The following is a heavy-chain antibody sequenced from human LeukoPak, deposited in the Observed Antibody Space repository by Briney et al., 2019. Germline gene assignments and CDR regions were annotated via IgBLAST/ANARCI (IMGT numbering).Heavy chain of an antibody. CDR3: ARDRLSHDYGGTYWYFDL. CDR2: IIPILGIA. V-gene: IGHV1-69*04. D-gene: IGHD4-23*01. Sequence: SVKVSCKASGGTFSSYAISWVRQAPGQGLEWMGRIIPILGIANYAQKFQGRVTITADKSTSTAYMELSSLRSEDTAVYYCARDRLSHDYGGTYWYFDLWGRGTLVTVSS. J-gene: IGHJ2*01. CDR1: GGTFSSYA.